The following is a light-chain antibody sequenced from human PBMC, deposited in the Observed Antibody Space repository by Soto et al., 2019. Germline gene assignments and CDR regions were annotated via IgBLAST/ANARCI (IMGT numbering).Light chain of an antibody. J-gene: IGLJ1*01. CDR1: SSNVGNFNV. CDR2: DVS. V-gene: IGLV2-23*02. CDR3: CSYAGSGTNV. Sequence: ALTQPASVSGSPGQSITISCTGTSSNVGNFNVVSWYQQHPGKAPKVIIYDVSERPSGVSHRFSGSKSDNTASLTISGLQAEDEADYYCCSYAGSGTNVFGTGTKVTVL.